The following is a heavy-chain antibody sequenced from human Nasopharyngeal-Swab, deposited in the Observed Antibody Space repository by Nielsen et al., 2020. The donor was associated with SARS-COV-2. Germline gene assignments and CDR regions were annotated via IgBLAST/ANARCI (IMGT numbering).Heavy chain of an antibody. V-gene: IGHV1-3*01. D-gene: IGHD3-10*01. CDR3: ARAPYQFGSPGNWFDP. CDR1: GYTFTSYA. Sequence: ASVKVSCKASGYTFTSYAMHWVRQAPGQRLEWMGWINAGNGNTKYSQKFQGRVTTTRDTSAGTAYMELSSLRSEDTAVYYCARAPYQFGSPGNWFDPWGQGTLVTVSS. J-gene: IGHJ5*02. CDR2: INAGNGNT.